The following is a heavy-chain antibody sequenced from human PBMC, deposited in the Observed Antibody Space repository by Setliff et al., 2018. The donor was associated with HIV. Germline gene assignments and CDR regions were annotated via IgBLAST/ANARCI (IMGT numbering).Heavy chain of an antibody. V-gene: IGHV4-39*07. Sequence: KPSETLSLTCTVSGGSISSSSYYWGWIRQPPGKGLEWIGSIYYSGSTYYNPSLKSRITISVDTSKNQFSLTLNSVTAADTAVYYCARDEGVVAATETYYYNGLDVWGQGTTGTVS. CDR1: GGSISSSSYY. D-gene: IGHD2-15*01. J-gene: IGHJ6*02. CDR3: ARDEGVVAATETYYYNGLDV. CDR2: IYYSGST.